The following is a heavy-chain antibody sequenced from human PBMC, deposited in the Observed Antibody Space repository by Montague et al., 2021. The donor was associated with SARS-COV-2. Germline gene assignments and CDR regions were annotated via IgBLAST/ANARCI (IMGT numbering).Heavy chain of an antibody. CDR1: TEAFNGYY. CDR2: VSHPGSA. CDR3: ARGVYNRVIFVVSLRYYFDY. Sequence: SETLSLTCAVYTEAFNGYYWTWVRQPPGKGLEWIGEVSHPGSAKYNPSLKSRVSISLNTSRKQVSLSLTSVTAADTATYYCARGVYNRVIFVVSLRYYFDYWGQGNKVAVSA. D-gene: IGHD3-9*01. J-gene: IGHJ4*02. V-gene: IGHV4-34*01.